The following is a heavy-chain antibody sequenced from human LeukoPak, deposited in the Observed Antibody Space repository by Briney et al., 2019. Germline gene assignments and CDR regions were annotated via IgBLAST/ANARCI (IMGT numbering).Heavy chain of an antibody. V-gene: IGHV4-34*01. Sequence: SETLSLTCAVYGGSFSGCYWSWIRQPPGKGLEWIGEINHSGSTNYNPSLKSRVTISVDTSKNQFSLKLSSVTAADTAVYYCARGPGITFGGVIVRPVSYYFDYWGQGTLVTVSS. CDR3: ARGPGITFGGVIVRPVSYYFDY. CDR1: GGSFSGCY. D-gene: IGHD3-16*02. CDR2: INHSGST. J-gene: IGHJ4*02.